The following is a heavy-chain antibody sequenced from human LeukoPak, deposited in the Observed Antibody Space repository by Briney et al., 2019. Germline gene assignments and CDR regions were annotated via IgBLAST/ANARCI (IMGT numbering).Heavy chain of an antibody. CDR3: ARGIFCSGGSCYGLSWFDP. CDR2: INHSGST. Sequence: PSETLSLTCAVYGGSFSGYYWSWIRQPPGKGLEWIGEINHSGSTNYNPSLKSRVTISVDTSKNQFSLKLSSVTAADTAVYYCARGIFCSGGSCYGLSWFDPWGQGTLVTVSS. D-gene: IGHD2-15*01. J-gene: IGHJ5*02. V-gene: IGHV4-34*01. CDR1: GGSFSGYY.